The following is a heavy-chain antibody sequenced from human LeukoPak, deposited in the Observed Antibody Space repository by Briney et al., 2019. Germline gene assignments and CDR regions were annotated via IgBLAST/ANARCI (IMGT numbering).Heavy chain of an antibody. Sequence: GGSLRLSCAASGFTFDDYAMHWVRQAPGKGLEWVSLINGDGDSTYYADSVKGRFTISRDNSKNSLYLQMNSLRTEDTALYYCAKDKFGRGWDDYYYGMDVWGQGTTVAVSS. CDR2: INGDGDST. CDR1: GFTFDDYA. D-gene: IGHD3-16*01. J-gene: IGHJ6*02. V-gene: IGHV3-43*02. CDR3: AKDKFGRGWDDYYYGMDV.